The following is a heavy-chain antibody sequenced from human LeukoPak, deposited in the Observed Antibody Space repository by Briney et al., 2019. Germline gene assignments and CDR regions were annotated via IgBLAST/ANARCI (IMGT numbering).Heavy chain of an antibody. CDR2: INHSGST. CDR1: GGSFSGYY. D-gene: IGHD2-2*01. J-gene: IGHJ5*02. Sequence: SETLSLTCAVYGGSFSGYYWSWIRQPPGKGLEWIGEINHSGSTNYNPSLKSRVTISADTSKNQFSLKLSSVTAADTAVYYCARGPARRERYCSSTSCFVWFDPWGQGTLVTVSS. CDR3: ARGPARRERYCSSTSCFVWFDP. V-gene: IGHV4-34*01.